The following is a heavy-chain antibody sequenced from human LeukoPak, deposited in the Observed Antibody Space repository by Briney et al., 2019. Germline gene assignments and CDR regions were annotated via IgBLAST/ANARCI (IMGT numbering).Heavy chain of an antibody. Sequence: GGSLRLSCAASGFALSSHWMTWVRQVPGRGPEWVANVNRDGSETYYLDSVKGRFTISRDNVNNSLYLQMSSLKAEDTAVYYCARGGGWYSDYWGQGTLVTVSS. CDR1: GFALSSHW. CDR2: VNRDGSET. J-gene: IGHJ4*02. D-gene: IGHD6-19*01. CDR3: ARGGGWYSDY. V-gene: IGHV3-7*03.